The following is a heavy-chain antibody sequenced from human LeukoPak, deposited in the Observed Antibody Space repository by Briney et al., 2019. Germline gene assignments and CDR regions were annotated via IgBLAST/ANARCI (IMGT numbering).Heavy chain of an antibody. D-gene: IGHD3-10*01. V-gene: IGHV1-2*06. CDR1: GYTFTGYY. CDR2: INPNSGGT. J-gene: IGHJ6*03. Sequence: GASVKVSCKASGYTFTGYYMNWVRQAPGQGLEWMGRINPNSGGTNYAQKFQGRVTMTRDTSISTAYMELSRLRSDDTAVYYCARSSGRNYYYYMDVWGKGTTVTVSS. CDR3: ARSSGRNYYYYMDV.